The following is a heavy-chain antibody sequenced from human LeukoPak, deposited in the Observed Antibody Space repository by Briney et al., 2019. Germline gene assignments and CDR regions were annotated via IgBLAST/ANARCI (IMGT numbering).Heavy chain of an antibody. CDR3: AREGIDSGARMGFHI. CDR2: INPSVGST. V-gene: IGHV1-46*01. D-gene: IGHD3-22*01. J-gene: IGHJ3*02. CDR1: GYTFTNYY. Sequence: ASVKVSCKASGYTFTNYYIHWVRQAPGQGLEWMAIINPSVGSTTYAQMFQGRLTMTRDTSTSTVYMELSSLRSEDTAVYYCAREGIDSGARMGFHIWGQGTMVTVSS.